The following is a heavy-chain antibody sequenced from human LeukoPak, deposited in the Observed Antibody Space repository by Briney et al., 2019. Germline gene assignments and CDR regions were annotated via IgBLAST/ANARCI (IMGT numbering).Heavy chain of an antibody. CDR1: GFTFGSCA. CDR3: TKDQIGYNKAGDY. CDR2: ISGSGINT. V-gene: IGHV3-23*01. Sequence: GGSLRLSCAASGFTFGSCAMNWVRQAPGKGLEWVSTISGSGINTYYADSVKGRFTISRDNSKNTVYPEMNSLRAEDTALYYCTKDQIGYNKAGDYWGQGTLVTVSS. D-gene: IGHD5-24*01. J-gene: IGHJ4*02.